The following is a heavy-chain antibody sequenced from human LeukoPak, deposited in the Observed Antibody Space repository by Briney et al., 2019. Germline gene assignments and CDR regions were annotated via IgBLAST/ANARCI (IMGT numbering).Heavy chain of an antibody. CDR3: AKEGGLSVFDY. Sequence: GGSLRLSCAASGFIFSSYGMHWVRQAPGKGLEWVAVISYDGSNKYYADSVKGRFTISRDNSKNTLYLQMNSLRAEDTAVYYCAKEGGLSVFDYWGQGTLVTVSS. V-gene: IGHV3-30*18. D-gene: IGHD2-2*01. J-gene: IGHJ4*02. CDR1: GFIFSSYG. CDR2: ISYDGSNK.